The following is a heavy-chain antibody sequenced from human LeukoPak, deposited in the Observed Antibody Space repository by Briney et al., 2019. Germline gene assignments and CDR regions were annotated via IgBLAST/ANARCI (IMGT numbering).Heavy chain of an antibody. CDR3: ASCIAVAGSRHPSYYMDV. CDR2: ISAYNGNT. Sequence: AASVKVSCKASGYTFTSYGISWVRQAPGQGLEWMGWISAYNGNTNYAQKLQGRVTMTTDTSTSTAYMELRSLRSDDTAVYYCASCIAVAGSRHPSYYMDVWGKGTTVTVSS. V-gene: IGHV1-18*01. CDR1: GYTFTSYG. D-gene: IGHD6-19*01. J-gene: IGHJ6*03.